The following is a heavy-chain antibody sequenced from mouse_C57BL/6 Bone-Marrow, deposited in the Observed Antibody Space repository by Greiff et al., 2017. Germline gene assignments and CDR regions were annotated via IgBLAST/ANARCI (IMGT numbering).Heavy chain of an antibody. CDR1: GYTFTSYW. Sequence: VKLQQPGAELVKPGASVKMSCKASGYTFTSYWITWVTQRPGQGLEWIGDIYPGSGSTNYNEKFKSKATLTVDTSSSTAYMQLSSLTSEDSAVYYCARQLRGWFAYWGQGTLVTVSA. D-gene: IGHD3-2*02. CDR2: IYPGSGST. J-gene: IGHJ3*01. CDR3: ARQLRGWFAY. V-gene: IGHV1-55*01.